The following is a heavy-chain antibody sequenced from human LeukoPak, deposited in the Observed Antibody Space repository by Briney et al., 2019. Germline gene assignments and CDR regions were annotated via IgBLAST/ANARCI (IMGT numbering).Heavy chain of an antibody. V-gene: IGHV4-59*08. Sequence: SETLSLTCTVSGGSISSYYWSWIRQPPGKGLEWIGYIYYTGSTNYNPSLKSRVTISVDTSKNQFSLKLSSVTAADTAVYHCARHTLPYYFDYRGQGTLVTVSS. CDR2: IYYTGST. CDR1: GGSISSYY. J-gene: IGHJ4*02. D-gene: IGHD2-15*01. CDR3: ARHTLPYYFDY.